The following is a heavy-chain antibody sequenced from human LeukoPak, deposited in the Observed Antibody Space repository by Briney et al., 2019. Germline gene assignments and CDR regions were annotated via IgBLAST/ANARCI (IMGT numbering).Heavy chain of an antibody. CDR2: IYHSGST. CDR1: GGSISSSNW. V-gene: IGHV4-4*02. Sequence: SETLSLTCAVSGGSISSSNWWSWVRQPPGKGLEWIGEIYHSGSTNYNPSLKSQVTISVDKSKNQFSLKLSSVTAADTAVYYCAKRYYYDSSPLDYWGQGTLVTVSS. J-gene: IGHJ4*02. CDR3: AKRYYYDSSPLDY. D-gene: IGHD3-22*01.